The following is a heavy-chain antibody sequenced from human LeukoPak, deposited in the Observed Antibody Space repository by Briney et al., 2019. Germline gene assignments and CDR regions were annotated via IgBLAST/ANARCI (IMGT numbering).Heavy chain of an antibody. J-gene: IGHJ4*02. Sequence: GGSLRLSCVPSTFTFSNSVMHWVRQAPRKGLEWVSGISIDGNGKYYADSVRGRITISRDNSKNTLYLEMNSLSAEDTAVYYCAKEVRTSGRAGIFGYWGQGTLVTVSS. D-gene: IGHD2-2*01. V-gene: IGHV3-30*04. CDR3: AKEVRTSGRAGIFGY. CDR1: TFTFSNSV. CDR2: ISIDGNGK.